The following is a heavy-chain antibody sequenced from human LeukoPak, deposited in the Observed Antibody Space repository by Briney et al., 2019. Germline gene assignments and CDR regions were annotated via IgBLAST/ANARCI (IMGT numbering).Heavy chain of an antibody. J-gene: IGHJ4*02. D-gene: IGHD3-22*01. CDR1: GFTFGSYA. CDR2: ISTGGTT. Sequence: GGPLRLSCAASGFTFGSYAMSWVRQAPGKGLEWVSAISTGGTTHFADSVEGRFTISRDNSKNTLYLEMNSLRSEDTAVYYCAKGHVDSGGYYYFEYWGQGTLVTVSS. V-gene: IGHV3-23*01. CDR3: AKGHVDSGGYYYFEY.